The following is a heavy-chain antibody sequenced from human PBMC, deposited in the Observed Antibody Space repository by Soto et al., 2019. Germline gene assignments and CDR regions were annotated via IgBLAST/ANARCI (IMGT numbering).Heavy chain of an antibody. V-gene: IGHV3-30*18. D-gene: IGHD3-10*01. Sequence: GGSLRLSCAASGFTFSSYGMHWVRQAPGKGLEWVAVISYDGSNKYYADSVKGRFTISRDNSKNTLYLQMNSLRAEDTAVYYCAKDYLTIYGSGSYYLPYFDYWGQGTLVTVSS. CDR1: GFTFSSYG. CDR2: ISYDGSNK. CDR3: AKDYLTIYGSGSYYLPYFDY. J-gene: IGHJ4*02.